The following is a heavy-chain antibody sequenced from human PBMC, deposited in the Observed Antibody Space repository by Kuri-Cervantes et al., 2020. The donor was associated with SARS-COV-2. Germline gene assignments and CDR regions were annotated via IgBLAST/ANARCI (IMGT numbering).Heavy chain of an antibody. CDR2: VSGSGAST. D-gene: IGHD2-15*01. CDR3: AKAGGDLVVVRIHSDS. J-gene: IGHJ4*02. Sequence: GESLKISCAASGFAFSKYAMNWFRLTPGKGLEWVSGVSGSGASTFYADSVKGRFTITRDNSNNMLYLHMDSLRVEDTAVYFCAKAGGDLVVVRIHSDSWGQGTLVTVSS. V-gene: IGHV3-23*01. CDR1: GFAFSKYA.